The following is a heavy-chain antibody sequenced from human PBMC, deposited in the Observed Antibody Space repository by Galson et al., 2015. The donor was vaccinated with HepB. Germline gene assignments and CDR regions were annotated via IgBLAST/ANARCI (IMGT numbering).Heavy chain of an antibody. J-gene: IGHJ3*02. CDR2: INPNSGGT. D-gene: IGHD6-6*01. V-gene: IGHV1-2*02. CDR1: GYTFTGYC. CDR3: ARRSGSSSSGAMGAFDI. Sequence: SVKVSCKASGYTFTGYCMHWVRQAPGQGLEWMGWINPNSGGTNYAQKFQGRVTMTRDTSISTAYMELSRLRSDDTAVYYCARRSGSSSSGAMGAFDIWGQGTMVTVSS.